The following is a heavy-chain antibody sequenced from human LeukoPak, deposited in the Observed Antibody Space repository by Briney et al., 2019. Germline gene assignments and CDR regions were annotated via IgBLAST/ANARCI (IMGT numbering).Heavy chain of an antibody. J-gene: IGHJ4*02. CDR1: GGSISSYYW. Sequence: TLSLTCTVSGGSISSYYWSWIRQPPGKALEWLALIYWNDDKRYSPSLKSRLTITKDTSKNQVVLTMTNMDPVDTATYYCAHPVQMVRGEPDYWGQGTLVTVSS. D-gene: IGHD3-10*01. CDR3: AHPVQMVRGEPDY. CDR2: IYWNDDK. V-gene: IGHV2-5*01.